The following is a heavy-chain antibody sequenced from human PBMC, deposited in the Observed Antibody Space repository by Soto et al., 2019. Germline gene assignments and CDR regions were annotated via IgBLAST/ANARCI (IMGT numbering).Heavy chain of an antibody. V-gene: IGHV3-11*01. CDR3: ARGEVGMDV. CDR2: ISSYRGTT. J-gene: IGHJ6*02. CDR1: GFSFSDYY. Sequence: QVQLVESGGGLVKPGGSLRLSCAASGFSFSDYYMSWIRQAPGNGLGGVSYISSYRGTTYYADTMKGRLTISRDNAKNSLSLQMNSLRAEDTAVYYCARGEVGMDVWGQGTTVTVSS.